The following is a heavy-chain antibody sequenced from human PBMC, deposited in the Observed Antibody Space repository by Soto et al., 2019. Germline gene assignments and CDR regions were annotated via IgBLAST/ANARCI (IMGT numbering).Heavy chain of an antibody. CDR3: GREVGYFEY. D-gene: IGHD1-26*01. CDR1: VGSISSGDYY. CDR2: IHHTGST. V-gene: IGHV4-30-4*01. Sequence: SETLSLTCTFSVGSISSGDYYCSWIRQSPGKGLEWIGYIHHTGSTYYTPSLKSRVTISIDTSKNHFSLKLNSVTAADTAVYYCGREVGYFEYWGQGTLVIVSS. J-gene: IGHJ4*02.